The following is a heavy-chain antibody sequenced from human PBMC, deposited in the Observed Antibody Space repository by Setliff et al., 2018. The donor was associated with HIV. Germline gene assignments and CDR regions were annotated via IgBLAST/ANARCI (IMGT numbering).Heavy chain of an antibody. D-gene: IGHD2-2*02. V-gene: IGHV5-51*01. CDR3: ARHFDQLLYRGFDY. Sequence: GESLKISCKGSGYSFNNYWIAWVRQMPGKGLEWIGIIYPNDFDTRYSPSFQGQITISADTSTNTAHLHWSSLKASDTAMYYCARHFDQLLYRGFDYWGQGTLVTVSS. CDR1: GYSFNNYW. CDR2: IYPNDFDT. J-gene: IGHJ4*02.